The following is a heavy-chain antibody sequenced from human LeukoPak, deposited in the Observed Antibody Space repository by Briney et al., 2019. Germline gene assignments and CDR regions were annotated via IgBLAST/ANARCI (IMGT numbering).Heavy chain of an antibody. Sequence: ASVKVSCKASGYTFTGYYMHWERQAPGQGLEWMGWINPNSGGTNYAQKFQGRVTMTRGTSISTAYMELSRLRSDDTAVYYCARWATAAGTFWFDPWGQGTLVTVSS. CDR1: GYTFTGYY. CDR3: ARWATAAGTFWFDP. CDR2: INPNSGGT. J-gene: IGHJ5*02. D-gene: IGHD6-13*01. V-gene: IGHV1-2*02.